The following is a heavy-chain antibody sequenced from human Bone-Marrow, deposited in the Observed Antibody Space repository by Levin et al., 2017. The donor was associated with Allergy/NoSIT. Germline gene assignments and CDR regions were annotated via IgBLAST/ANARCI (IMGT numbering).Heavy chain of an antibody. V-gene: IGHV3-33*01. CDR1: GFTFSSYG. D-gene: IGHD6-6*01. CDR3: ARDIGFEYSSSSWYYYYGMDV. J-gene: IGHJ6*02. Sequence: GGSLRLSCAASGFTFSSYGMHWVRQAPGKGLEWVAVIWYDGSNKYYADSVKGRFTISRDNSKNTLYLQMNSLRAEDTAVYYCARDIGFEYSSSSWYYYYGMDVWGQGTTVTVSS. CDR2: IWYDGSNK.